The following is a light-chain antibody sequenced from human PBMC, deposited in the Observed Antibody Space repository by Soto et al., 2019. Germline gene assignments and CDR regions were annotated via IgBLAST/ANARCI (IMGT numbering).Light chain of an antibody. CDR2: AAS. CDR1: QSVNIY. J-gene: IGKJ5*01. CDR3: QQYNSWPPIT. Sequence: EMVMTQSPAILSVSPGESATLSCRASQSVNIYLAWYQHKHGQAPRLLMYAASARATGIPARFSGSGSGTEFTLTISSLQSEDFAVYYCQQYNSWPPITFGQGTRLEIK. V-gene: IGKV3-15*01.